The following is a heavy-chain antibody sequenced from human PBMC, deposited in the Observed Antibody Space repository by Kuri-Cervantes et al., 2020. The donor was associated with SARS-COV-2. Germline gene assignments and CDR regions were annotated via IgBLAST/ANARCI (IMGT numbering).Heavy chain of an antibody. Sequence: GGSLRLSCAASGFTFSSDAMSWVRQAPGKGLEWVSAISGSGGSTYYADSVKGRFTISRDNSKNTLYLQMNSLRAEDTAVYYCAKDGLAAAGLHYYYYYGMDVWGQGTTVTVSS. CDR1: GFTFSSDA. CDR3: AKDGLAAAGLHYYYYYGMDV. V-gene: IGHV3-23*01. D-gene: IGHD6-13*01. J-gene: IGHJ6*02. CDR2: ISGSGGST.